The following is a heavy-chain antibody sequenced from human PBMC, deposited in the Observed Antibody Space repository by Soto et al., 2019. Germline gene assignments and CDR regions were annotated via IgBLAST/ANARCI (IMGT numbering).Heavy chain of an antibody. D-gene: IGHD1-1*01. J-gene: IGHJ5*02. Sequence: TLSLTCTVSGGSITSGDYYWSWIRQPPGKVLEWIGTISYDGNTFYSPPLRGRVSTALDTSKNQFSWKLRSVTAADTAVYYCARDWVHERWLDPCGQGTQVTVS. CDR2: ISYDGNT. CDR3: ARDWVHERWLDP. V-gene: IGHV4-30-4*01. CDR1: GGSITSGDYY.